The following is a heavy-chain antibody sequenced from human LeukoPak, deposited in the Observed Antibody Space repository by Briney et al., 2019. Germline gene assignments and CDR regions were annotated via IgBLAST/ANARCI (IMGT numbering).Heavy chain of an antibody. V-gene: IGHV1-2*06. CDR2: INPNGGGT. Sequence: ASVKVSCKASGYTFTGYYIHWVRQAPGQGLEWMGRINPNGGGTNYAQKFQGRVTMTSDTSISTAYMELSRLRSDDTAVYYCARRGLAARPSGFDYWGQGTLVTVSA. CDR3: ARRGLAARPSGFDY. J-gene: IGHJ4*02. CDR1: GYTFTGYY. D-gene: IGHD6-6*01.